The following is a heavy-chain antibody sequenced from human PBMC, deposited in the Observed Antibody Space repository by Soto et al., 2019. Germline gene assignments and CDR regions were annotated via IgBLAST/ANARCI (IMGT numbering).Heavy chain of an antibody. CDR1: GFTFTRYS. CDR3: ARESEDLISNFDY. Sequence: EVQLVESGGGLVKPGGSLRLSCAASGFTFTRYSMNWVRQAPGKGLEWVSSISSTTNYIYYGDSMKGRFTISRDNTKNSLYLEMTSLRAEDTALYFCARESEDLISNFDYLGQGTLVSVSS. J-gene: IGHJ4*02. CDR2: ISSTTNYI. V-gene: IGHV3-21*06.